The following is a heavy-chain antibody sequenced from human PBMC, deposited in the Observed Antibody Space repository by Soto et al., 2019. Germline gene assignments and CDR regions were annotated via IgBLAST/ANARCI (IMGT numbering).Heavy chain of an antibody. CDR1: GFTFDDYA. J-gene: IGHJ4*02. D-gene: IGHD3-3*01. V-gene: IGHV3-9*01. CDR3: EKDMERWVKSYFDY. Sequence: QPGGSLRLSCAASGFTFDDYAMHWVRQAPGKGLEWVSGISWNSGSIGYADSVKGRFTISRDNAKNSLYLQMNSLRAEDTALYYCEKDMERWVKSYFDYWGQGTMVPVSS. CDR2: ISWNSGSI.